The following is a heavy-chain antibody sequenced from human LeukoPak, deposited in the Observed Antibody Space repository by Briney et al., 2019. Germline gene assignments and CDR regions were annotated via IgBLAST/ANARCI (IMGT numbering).Heavy chain of an antibody. Sequence: SETLSLTCTVSGNSISSGYYWGWIRQPPGKGLEWIGRVYHDGSTYYNPSLKSRVTISVDTSSNQFSLNLTSVTAADTAVYYCARGGGSGTIDYWGQGTLVTVSS. CDR3: ARGGGSGTIDY. CDR2: VYHDGST. D-gene: IGHD3-10*01. J-gene: IGHJ4*02. V-gene: IGHV4-38-2*02. CDR1: GNSISSGYY.